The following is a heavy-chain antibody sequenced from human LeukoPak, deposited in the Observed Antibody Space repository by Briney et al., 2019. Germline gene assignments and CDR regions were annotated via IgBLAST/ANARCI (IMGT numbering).Heavy chain of an antibody. CDR2: INAGNGNK. J-gene: IGHJ4*02. CDR3: ERDALADDFWSGYPDY. CDR1: GYTYTSYA. V-gene: IGHV1-3*03. D-gene: IGHD3-3*01. Sequence: EASVKVSCKASGYTYTSYAMHWVRQAPAQRLEWMGWINAGNGNKKYSQEFKGRVTSTRDTSASTAYMELSRLRSEDMAVYYCERDALADDFWSGYPDYWGQGTLVTVSS.